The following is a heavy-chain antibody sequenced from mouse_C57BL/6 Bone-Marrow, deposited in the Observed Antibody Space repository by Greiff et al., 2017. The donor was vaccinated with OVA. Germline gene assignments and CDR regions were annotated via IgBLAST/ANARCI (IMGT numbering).Heavy chain of an antibody. CDR2: IYPRSGNT. J-gene: IGHJ2*01. D-gene: IGHD1-1*02. CDR1: GYTFTSYG. Sequence: QVQLQQSGAELARPGASVKLSCKASGYTFTSYGISWVKQRTGQGLEWIGEIYPRSGNTYYNEKFKGKATLTADKSSSTAYMELRSLTSEDAAVYFCARGHYVYYFDYWGQGTTLTVSS. CDR3: ARGHYVYYFDY. V-gene: IGHV1-81*01.